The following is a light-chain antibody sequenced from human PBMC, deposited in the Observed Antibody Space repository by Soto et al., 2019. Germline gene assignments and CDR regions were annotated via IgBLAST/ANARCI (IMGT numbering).Light chain of an antibody. CDR3: SSYTTSTSFIL. CDR1: SSDIGNYDF. V-gene: IGLV2-14*01. J-gene: IGLJ2*01. CDR2: EVS. Sequence: QSALTQPASVSGTPGQSITISCTGTSSDIGNYDFFSWYQQVPGTAPKAMIYEVSSRPSGVYNRFSGSKSGNTASLTISGLQAEDEAYYYCSSYTTSTSFILFGGGTKLTVL.